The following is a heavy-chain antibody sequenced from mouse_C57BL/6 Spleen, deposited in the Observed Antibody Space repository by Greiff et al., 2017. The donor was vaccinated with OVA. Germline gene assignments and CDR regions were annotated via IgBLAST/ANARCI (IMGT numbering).Heavy chain of an antibody. Sequence: EVQRVESGGDLVKPGGSLKLSCAASGFTFSSYGMSWVRQTPDTRLEWVATISSGGSYTYSPDSVKGRFTISRDNAKNTLSLQMSSLKSEDTAMYYCARHLEYYFDDWGQGTTLTVAS. CDR3: ARHLEYYFDD. V-gene: IGHV5-6*01. J-gene: IGHJ2*01. CDR1: GFTFSSYG. CDR2: ISSGGSYT.